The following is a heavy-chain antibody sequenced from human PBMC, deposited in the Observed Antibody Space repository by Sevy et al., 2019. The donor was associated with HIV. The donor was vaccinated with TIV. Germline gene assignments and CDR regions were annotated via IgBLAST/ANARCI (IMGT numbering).Heavy chain of an antibody. CDR2: INPNDGVT. D-gene: IGHD4-17*01. CDR3: ARLTTRPTSDLYGMDV. V-gene: IGHV1-2*02. J-gene: IGHJ6*02. CDR1: GYTFSDYY. Sequence: ASVKVSCKASGYTFSDYYIHWVRQAPGQGLEWMAWINPNDGVTHYAQRFQGGVTLTRDTSVSTAYMELRGLRYDDTAIYYCARLTTRPTSDLYGMDVWDQRTPVTVSS.